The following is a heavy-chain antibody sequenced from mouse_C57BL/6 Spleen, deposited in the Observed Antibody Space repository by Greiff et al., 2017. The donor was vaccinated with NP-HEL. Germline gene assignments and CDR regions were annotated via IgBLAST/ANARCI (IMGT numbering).Heavy chain of an antibody. V-gene: IGHV1-52*01. CDR3: AREERDDADYYAMDY. CDR1: GYTFTSYW. D-gene: IGHD2-14*01. CDR2: IDPSDSET. J-gene: IGHJ4*01. Sequence: QVQLQQPGAELVRPGSSVKLSCKASGYTFTSYWMHWVKQRPIQGLEWIGNIDPSDSETHYNQKFKDKATLTVDKSSSTAYMQLSSLTSEDSAVYYWAREERDDADYYAMDYWGQGTSVTVSS.